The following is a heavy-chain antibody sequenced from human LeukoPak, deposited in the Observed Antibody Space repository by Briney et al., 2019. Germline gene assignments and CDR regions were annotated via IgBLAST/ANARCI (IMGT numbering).Heavy chain of an antibody. CDR2: ISYDGGDK. V-gene: IGHV3-30*18. J-gene: IGHJ4*02. Sequence: GKSLRLSCAASGFSFNNYAMYWVRQAPGKGLEWVALISYDGGDKYYTESMKGRITISRDNAENTLYLQMNNLRPDDTAFYFCVKEGVEYSYSYGDYWGQGTLVTVSS. CDR3: VKEGVEYSYSYGDY. D-gene: IGHD3-16*01. CDR1: GFSFNNYA.